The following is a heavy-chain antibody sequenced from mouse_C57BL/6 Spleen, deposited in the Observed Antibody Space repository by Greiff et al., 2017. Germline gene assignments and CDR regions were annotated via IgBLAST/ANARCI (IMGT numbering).Heavy chain of an antibody. CDR2: INYDGSST. Sequence: EVMLVESEGGLVQPGSSMKLSCTASGFTFSDYYMAWVRQVPEKGLEWVANINYDGSSTYYLDSLKSRFIISRDNAKNILYLQMSSLKSEDTATYYCARVNDYFDYWGQGTTLTVSS. J-gene: IGHJ2*01. CDR3: ARVNDYFDY. CDR1: GFTFSDYY. V-gene: IGHV5-16*01.